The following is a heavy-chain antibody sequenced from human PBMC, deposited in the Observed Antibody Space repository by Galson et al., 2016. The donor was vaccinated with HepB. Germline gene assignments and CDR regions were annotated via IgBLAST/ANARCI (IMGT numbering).Heavy chain of an antibody. CDR2: IWYNGSNK. Sequence: SLRLSCAASGFIFDSYAMSWVRQVPGKGLEWVAVIWYNGSNKYYADSVKGRFTISRDNSKNTLYLQMNSLRAEDTALYYCARDYEEVAVGYYYGMDVWGQGTTVTVSS. CDR1: GFIFDSYA. J-gene: IGHJ6*02. CDR3: ARDYEEVAVGYYYGMDV. D-gene: IGHD2-15*01. V-gene: IGHV3-33*08.